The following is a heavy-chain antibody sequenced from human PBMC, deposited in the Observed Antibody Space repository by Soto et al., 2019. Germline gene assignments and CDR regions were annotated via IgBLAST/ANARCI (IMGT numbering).Heavy chain of an antibody. J-gene: IGHJ4*02. Sequence: SETLSLTCTFSGGSISSYYWSWIRQPPGKGLEWIGYIYYSGSTNYNPSLKSRVTISVDTSKNQFSLKLSSVTAADTAVYYCARGTPGGKYYFDYWGQGTLVTVSS. CDR2: IYYSGST. CDR1: GGSISSYY. V-gene: IGHV4-59*01. CDR3: ARGTPGGKYYFDY. D-gene: IGHD1-26*01.